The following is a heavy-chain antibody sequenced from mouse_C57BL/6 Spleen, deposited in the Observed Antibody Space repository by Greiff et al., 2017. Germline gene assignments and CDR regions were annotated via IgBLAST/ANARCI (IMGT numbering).Heavy chain of an antibody. CDR3: TRPVAPYYFDY. CDR1: GFTFSDAW. J-gene: IGHJ2*01. CDR2: IRNKANNHAT. Sequence: EVKVEESGGGLVQPGGSMKLSCAASGFTFSDAWMDWVRQSPEKGLEWVAEIRNKANNHATYYAESVKGRFTITRDDSKSSVYLQKNSLRAEDTGIYYCTRPVAPYYFDYWGQGTTLTVSS. V-gene: IGHV6-6*01. D-gene: IGHD1-1*02.